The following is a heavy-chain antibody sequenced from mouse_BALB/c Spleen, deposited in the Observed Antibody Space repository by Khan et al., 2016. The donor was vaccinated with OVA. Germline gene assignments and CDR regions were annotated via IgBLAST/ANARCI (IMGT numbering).Heavy chain of an antibody. V-gene: IGHV2-6-7*01. CDR2: IWGDGST. CDR1: GFSLTGYG. D-gene: IGHD2-10*01. J-gene: IGHJ4*01. Sequence: QVQLKQSGPGLVAPSQSLSITCTVSGFSLTGYGVSWVRQPPGKGLEWLGMIWGDGSTDYNSALKSRLSISKDNSKSQVFLKMNSLQNDDTAKYYCARAYYGNYREAMDYWGQGTSVTVSS. CDR3: ARAYYGNYREAMDY.